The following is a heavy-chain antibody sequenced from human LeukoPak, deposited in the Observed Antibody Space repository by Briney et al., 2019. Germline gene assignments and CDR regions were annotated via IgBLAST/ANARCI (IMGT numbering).Heavy chain of an antibody. CDR3: ARVWVRGSSWFPRGYFDY. CDR1: GYSISSGYY. D-gene: IGHD6-13*01. CDR2: INHSGST. V-gene: IGHV4-38-2*02. Sequence: SETLSLTCTVSGYSISSGYYWGWIRQPPGKGLEWIGEINHSGSTNYNPSLKSRVTISVDTSKNQFSLKLSSVTAADTAVYYCARVWVRGSSWFPRGYFDYWGQGTLVTVSS. J-gene: IGHJ4*02.